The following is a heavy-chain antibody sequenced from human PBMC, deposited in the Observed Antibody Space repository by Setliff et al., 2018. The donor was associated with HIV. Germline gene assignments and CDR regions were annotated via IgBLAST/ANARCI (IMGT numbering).Heavy chain of an antibody. D-gene: IGHD2-15*01. J-gene: IGHJ4*02. CDR1: GGSFSGYY. V-gene: IGHV4-34*01. CDR2: INHSGNT. CDR3: ARSPGGGRLPYFFDF. Sequence: KPSETLSLTCAFNGGSFSGYYWMWIRQSPGEGLEWIGEINHSGNTNYNPSLKSRVTLSRDASKNQFFLKLTSVTAADTVIYYCARSPGGGRLPYFFDFWGQGTLVAVSS.